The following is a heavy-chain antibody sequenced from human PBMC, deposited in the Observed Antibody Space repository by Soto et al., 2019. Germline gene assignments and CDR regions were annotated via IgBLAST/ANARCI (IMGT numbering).Heavy chain of an antibody. CDR2: IYHSGST. V-gene: IGHV4-30-2*01. Sequence: QLQLQESGSGLVKPSQTLSLTCAVSGGSISSGGYSWSWIRQPPGKGLEWIGYIYHSGSTYYNPSLKGRVTISVDRSKNQFSLKLSSVTAADTAVYYCARSYGSGSYYLNYGMDVWGQGTTVTVSS. CDR3: ARSYGSGSYYLNYGMDV. J-gene: IGHJ6*02. CDR1: GGSISSGGYS. D-gene: IGHD3-10*01.